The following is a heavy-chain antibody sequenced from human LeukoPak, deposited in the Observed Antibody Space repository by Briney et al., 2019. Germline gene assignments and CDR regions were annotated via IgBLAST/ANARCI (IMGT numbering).Heavy chain of an antibody. CDR2: IYYSGNT. J-gene: IGHJ5*02. Sequence: SETLSLTCTVSGGSISTYYWSWIRQPPGKGLQWIGYIYYSGNTNYNPSLKSRVTISVDTSKNQFSLKLSSVTAADTAVYYCARVHLVRGVIEDNNWFDPWGQGTLVTVSS. D-gene: IGHD3-10*01. V-gene: IGHV4-59*01. CDR1: GGSISTYY. CDR3: ARVHLVRGVIEDNNWFDP.